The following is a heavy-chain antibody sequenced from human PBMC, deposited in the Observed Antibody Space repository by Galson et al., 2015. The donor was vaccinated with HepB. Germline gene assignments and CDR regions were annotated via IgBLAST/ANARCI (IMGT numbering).Heavy chain of an antibody. Sequence: SLRLSCAASGFTLNRCSMHWVRQAPGKGLEWVANINQDGSVKYYVDSVKGRFTISRDNAKNSLFLQMNSLRAEDTAVYFCARSIGAAGGYWGQGTLVTVSS. CDR3: ARSIGAAGGY. CDR1: GFTLNRCS. V-gene: IGHV3-7*01. D-gene: IGHD6-13*01. J-gene: IGHJ4*02. CDR2: INQDGSVK.